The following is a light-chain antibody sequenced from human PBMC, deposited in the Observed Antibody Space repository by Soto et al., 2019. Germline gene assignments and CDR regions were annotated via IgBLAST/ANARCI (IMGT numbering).Light chain of an antibody. J-gene: IGLJ2*01. V-gene: IGLV1-44*01. CDR3: AAWDDSLNGVV. CDR1: SSNIGSNT. Sequence: QSVLTQPPSASGTPGQRVTISCSGISSNIGSNTVNWYQQLPGTAPKLRIYSNNQRPSGVPDRFSGSKSGTSASLAISGLQSEDEADYYCAAWDDSLNGVVFGGGTKLTVL. CDR2: SNN.